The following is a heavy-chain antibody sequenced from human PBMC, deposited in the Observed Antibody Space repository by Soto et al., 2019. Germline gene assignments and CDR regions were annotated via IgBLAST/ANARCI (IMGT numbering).Heavy chain of an antibody. CDR3: ARMVRGSNIDYYHYMDV. J-gene: IGHJ6*03. V-gene: IGHV1-18*01. Sequence: QVQLVQSGAEVKKPGASLKVSCKASGYTFTSHGISWVRQAPGQGLEWMGWISANNGDTNYAQKFQGRVTVTTDTSTSTGYMELRSLRAEDTAVYYCARMVRGSNIDYYHYMDVWGKGTMVTVSS. CDR2: ISANNGDT. CDR1: GYTFTSHG. D-gene: IGHD3-10*01.